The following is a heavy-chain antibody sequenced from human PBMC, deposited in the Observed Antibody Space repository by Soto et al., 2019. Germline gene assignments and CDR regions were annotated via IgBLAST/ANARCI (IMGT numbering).Heavy chain of an antibody. CDR3: ARSSDSGWPY. Sequence: EVQLVESGGGLVQPGGYLRLSCAASGFTFSNFWMHWVRQAPGTGLVWVSRINKAGCSTSYADSVQRLFTISRDNAKNTLYLQMNSLRAEATAVYYCARSSDSGWPYWGQGTLVTVSS. D-gene: IGHD6-19*01. V-gene: IGHV3-74*01. J-gene: IGHJ4*02. CDR1: GFTFSNFW. CDR2: INKAGCST.